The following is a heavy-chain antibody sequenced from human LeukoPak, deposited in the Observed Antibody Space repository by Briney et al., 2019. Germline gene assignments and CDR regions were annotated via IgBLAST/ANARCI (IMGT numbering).Heavy chain of an antibody. D-gene: IGHD3-22*01. CDR3: AREYYYDSSGYFGINWFDP. CDR1: GGTFSSYA. Sequence: SVKVSCKASGGTFSSYAISWVRQAPGQGLEWMGRIIPIFGTANYAQKFQGRVTITADKSTSTAYMELSSLRSEDTAVYYCAREYYYDSSGYFGINWFDPWGQGTLDTVSS. CDR2: IIPIFGTA. J-gene: IGHJ5*02. V-gene: IGHV1-69*06.